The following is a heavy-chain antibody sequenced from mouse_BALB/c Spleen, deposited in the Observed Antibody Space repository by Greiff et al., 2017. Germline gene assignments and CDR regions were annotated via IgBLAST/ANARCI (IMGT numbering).Heavy chain of an antibody. Sequence: VQLQQSGAELVKPGASVKLSCTASGFNIKDTYMHWVKQRPEQGLEWIVRIDPANGNTKYDPKFQGKATITADTSSNTAYLQLSSLTSEDTAVYYCARDGGLRYYFDYWGQGTTLTVSS. CDR2: IDPANGNT. V-gene: IGHV14-3*02. CDR3: ARDGGLRYYFDY. CDR1: GFNIKDTY. D-gene: IGHD2-4*01. J-gene: IGHJ2*01.